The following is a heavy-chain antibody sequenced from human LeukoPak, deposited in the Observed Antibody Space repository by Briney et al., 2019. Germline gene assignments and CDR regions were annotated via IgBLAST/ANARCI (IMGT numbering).Heavy chain of an antibody. Sequence: ETLSLTCTVYGGSISNYYWSWIRQPPGKGLEWVSGINWNGDSTGYADSVKGRFTISRDNARNSLYLQMNSLRAEDTALYYCAREAGYSYNFYFVYWGQGTLVTVSS. CDR1: GGSISNYY. V-gene: IGHV3-20*04. CDR3: AREAGYSYNFYFVY. CDR2: INWNGDST. D-gene: IGHD5-18*01. J-gene: IGHJ4*02.